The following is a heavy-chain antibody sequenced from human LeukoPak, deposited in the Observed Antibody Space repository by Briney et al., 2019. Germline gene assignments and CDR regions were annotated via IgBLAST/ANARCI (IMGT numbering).Heavy chain of an antibody. CDR3: ARDTTEVFGVV. Sequence: ASVKVSCKASGYTFTSYYMHWVRQAPGQGLEWMGIINPSGGSTSYAQKFQGRVTMTRDTSTSTVYMELSSLKSEDTAVYYCARDTTEVFGVVWGQGTLVTVSS. CDR2: INPSGGST. CDR1: GYTFTSYY. D-gene: IGHD3-3*01. V-gene: IGHV1-46*01. J-gene: IGHJ4*02.